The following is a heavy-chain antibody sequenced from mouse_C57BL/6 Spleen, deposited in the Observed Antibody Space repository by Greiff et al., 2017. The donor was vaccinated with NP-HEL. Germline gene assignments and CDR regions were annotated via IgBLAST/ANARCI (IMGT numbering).Heavy chain of an antibody. CDR1: GYTFTDYN. Sequence: EVQLQQSGPELVKPGASVKMSCKASGYTFTDYNMHWVKQSHGKSLEWIGYINPNNGGTSYNQKFKGKATLTVNKSSSTAYMELRSLTSEDSAVYYCAREVYYYGSSYGYFDYWGQGTTLTVSS. CDR3: AREVYYYGSSYGYFDY. J-gene: IGHJ2*01. D-gene: IGHD1-1*01. V-gene: IGHV1-22*01. CDR2: INPNNGGT.